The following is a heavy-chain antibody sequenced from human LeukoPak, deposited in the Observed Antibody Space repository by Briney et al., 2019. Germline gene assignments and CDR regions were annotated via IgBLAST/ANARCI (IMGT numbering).Heavy chain of an antibody. CDR1: GYSFTSFG. CDR2: ISPYNGDT. V-gene: IGHV1-18*01. CDR3: ARVRNWDDGEFPDP. D-gene: IGHD1-1*01. J-gene: IGHJ5*02. Sequence: ASVKVSCKASGYSFTSFGISWVRQAPGQGLEWMGWISPYNGDTKYRQNLQGRVTMTTETSTSTAYMEVRSLRSDDTAVYYCARVRNWDDGEFPDPWGQGTLVYVSS.